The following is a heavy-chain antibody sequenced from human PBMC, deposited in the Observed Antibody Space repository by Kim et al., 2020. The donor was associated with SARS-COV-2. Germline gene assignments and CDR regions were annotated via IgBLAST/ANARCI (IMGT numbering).Heavy chain of an antibody. CDR2: IWFDGKNE. CDR3: ARERLERITGLRGLKSTNKYYYTDL. J-gene: IGHJ6*03. V-gene: IGHV3-33*01. Sequence: GGSLRLSCAGSGFTFSSYRMHWVRQAPGKGLEWVAVIWFDGKNENYADSVRGRFTISRDNSRNTVYLQMNSLRADDAAVYYCARERLERITGLRGLKSTNKYYYTDLGGKGTTVTVSS. D-gene: IGHD3-10*01. CDR1: GFTFSSYR.